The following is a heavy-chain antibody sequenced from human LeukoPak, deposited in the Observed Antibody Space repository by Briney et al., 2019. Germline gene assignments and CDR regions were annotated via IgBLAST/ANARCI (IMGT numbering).Heavy chain of an antibody. J-gene: IGHJ5*02. D-gene: IGHD3-9*01. CDR1: GYTFTSYY. V-gene: IGHV1-46*01. Sequence: ASVKVSCKASGYTFTSYYMHWVRQAPGQGLEWMGIINPSGGSTSYAQKFQGRVTMTRDMSTSTVYMELSSLRSEDTAVYYCARDDILTGLHYNWFDPWGQGTLVTVSS. CDR3: ARDDILTGLHYNWFDP. CDR2: INPSGGST.